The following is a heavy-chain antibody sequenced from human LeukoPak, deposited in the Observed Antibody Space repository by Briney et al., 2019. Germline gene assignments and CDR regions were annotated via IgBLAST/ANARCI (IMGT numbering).Heavy chain of an antibody. Sequence: GGSLRLSCAASGFTFSDYYMSWVRQAPGKGLEWVSAISGSGGSTYYADSVKGRFTISRDNSKNTLYLQMNSLRAEDTAVYYCAKSRGYSYGAGWDYWGQGTLVTVSS. D-gene: IGHD5-18*01. CDR3: AKSRGYSYGAGWDY. CDR2: ISGSGGST. CDR1: GFTFSDYY. J-gene: IGHJ4*02. V-gene: IGHV3-23*01.